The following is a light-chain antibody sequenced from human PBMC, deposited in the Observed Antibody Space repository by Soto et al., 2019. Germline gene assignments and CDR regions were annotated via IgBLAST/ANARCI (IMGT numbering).Light chain of an antibody. CDR1: QSFLYSSNNKNY. V-gene: IGKV4-1*01. Sequence: DIVMTQSPDSLAVSLGERATINCKSSQSFLYSSNNKNYLAWYQQKPGQPPKLLIYWASTRESGVPDRFSGSGSGTDFTPTISSLQAEDVAVYYCQQYYSTPQTFGQGTKVDIK. J-gene: IGKJ1*01. CDR3: QQYYSTPQT. CDR2: WAS.